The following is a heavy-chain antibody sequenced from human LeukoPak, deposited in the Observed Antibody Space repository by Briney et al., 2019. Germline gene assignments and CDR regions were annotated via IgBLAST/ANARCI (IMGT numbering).Heavy chain of an antibody. V-gene: IGHV3-66*02. CDR1: GFTVSSNY. D-gene: IGHD3-22*01. CDR3: ASARQYYYDSSGYGY. J-gene: IGHJ4*02. Sequence: GGSLRLSCAASGFTVSSNYMSWVRQAPGKGLGWVSVIYSGGSTYYADSVKGRFTISRDNSKNTLYLQMNSLRAEDTAVYYCASARQYYYDSSGYGYWGQGTLVTVSS. CDR2: IYSGGST.